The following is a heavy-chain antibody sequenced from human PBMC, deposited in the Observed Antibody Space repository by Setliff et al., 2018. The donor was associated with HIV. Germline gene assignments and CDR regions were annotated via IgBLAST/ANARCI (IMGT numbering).Heavy chain of an antibody. V-gene: IGHV3-15*01. J-gene: IGHJ4*02. Sequence: GGSLRLSCAASGFTFSNAWMSWVRQAPGKGLEWVGRIKSKIDGGTKDYAAPVKGRFTISRDDSKNTLYLQMKSLKTEDTAVYYCTTEVFRQWLVGDYVWGSYRLQPEFDYWGQGTLVTVSS. CDR3: TTEVFRQWLVGDYVWGSYRLQPEFDY. D-gene: IGHD3-16*02. CDR1: GFTFSNAW. CDR2: IKSKIDGGTK.